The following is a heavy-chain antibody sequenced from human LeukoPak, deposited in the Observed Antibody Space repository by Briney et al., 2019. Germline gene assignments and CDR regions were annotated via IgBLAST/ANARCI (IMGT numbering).Heavy chain of an antibody. D-gene: IGHD6-13*01. Sequence: SETLSLTCTVSGGSISSGSYYWSWIRQPAGKGLEWIGRIYSSGSTNYNPSLKSRVTISLDTSKNQFSLKLSSVTAADTAVYYCARSRSLGSSWYYYYYMDVWGKGTTVTISS. V-gene: IGHV4-61*02. CDR3: ARSRSLGSSWYYYYYMDV. J-gene: IGHJ6*03. CDR1: GGSISSGSYY. CDR2: IYSSGST.